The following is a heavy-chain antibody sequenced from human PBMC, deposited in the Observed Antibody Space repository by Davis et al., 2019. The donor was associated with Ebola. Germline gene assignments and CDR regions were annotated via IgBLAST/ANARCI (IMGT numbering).Heavy chain of an antibody. Sequence: GGSLRLSCEASGFIFSDYYMSWIRHVPGKGLEWIAYISRTHSAYADSVKGRFTISRDNAKNSVFLQMDNLRADDTAVYYCARDDVELGVESVAAAAFDFWGRGTRVTVSS. J-gene: IGHJ4*02. D-gene: IGHD6-25*01. CDR3: ARDDVELGVESVAAAAFDF. CDR1: GFIFSDYY. V-gene: IGHV3-11*01. CDR2: ISRTHSA.